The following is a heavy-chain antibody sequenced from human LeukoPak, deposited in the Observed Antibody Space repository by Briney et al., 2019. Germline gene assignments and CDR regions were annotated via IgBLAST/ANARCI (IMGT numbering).Heavy chain of an antibody. CDR3: ARPYYYDSRIDP. CDR2: MYYSGST. CDR1: GGSISSGDYY. V-gene: IGHV4-30-4*01. D-gene: IGHD3-22*01. Sequence: SQTLSLTCTVSGGSISSGDYYWSWIRQPPGKGLEWIVYMYYSGSTYYNPYLKSRTTITVNTSKNHFSLKLSSVTAADTAVYYCARPYYYDSRIDPWGQGTLVTVSS. J-gene: IGHJ5*02.